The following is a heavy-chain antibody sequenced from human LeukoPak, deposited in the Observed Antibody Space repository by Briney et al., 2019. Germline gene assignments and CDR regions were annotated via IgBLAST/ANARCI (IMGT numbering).Heavy chain of an antibody. Sequence: SQTLSLTCAVSGGSISSGGYSWSWIRQPPGKGLEWIGYIYHSGSTYYNPSLKSRVTISVDRSKNQFSLKLSSVTAADTAVYYCARNPSLSDPIERYGSSDWGQGTLVTVSS. CDR1: GGSISSGGYS. V-gene: IGHV4-30-2*01. CDR3: ARNPSLSDPIERYGSSD. CDR2: IYHSGST. D-gene: IGHD3-9*01. J-gene: IGHJ4*02.